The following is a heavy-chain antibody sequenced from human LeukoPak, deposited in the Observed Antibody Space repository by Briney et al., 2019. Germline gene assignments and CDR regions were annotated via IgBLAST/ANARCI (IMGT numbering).Heavy chain of an antibody. D-gene: IGHD6-6*01. CDR1: GGTFSNSG. CDR2: IIPIFGTA. CDR3: ARETLISSTSFYYYMDV. V-gene: IGHV1-69*05. Sequence: SVKVSCKASGGTFSNSGISWVRQAPGQGLEWMGGIIPIFGTANYAQKFQGRVTITTDESTSTAYMELSGLRSEDTAVYYCARETLISSTSFYYYMDVWGEGTTVTVSS. J-gene: IGHJ6*03.